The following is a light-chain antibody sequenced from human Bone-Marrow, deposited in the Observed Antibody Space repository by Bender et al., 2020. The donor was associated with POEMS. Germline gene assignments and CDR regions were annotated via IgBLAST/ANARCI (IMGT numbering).Light chain of an antibody. J-gene: IGLJ3*02. CDR2: NNS. Sequence: QSVLTKPPSASGTPGQGVTISCSGSSSKFGSYPVNWYQQLPGAAPKLVIFNNSQRPSGVPDRFSGSNSGTSASLAISGLLSDDEADFYCATWDDSLNGWVFGGGTKLTVL. V-gene: IGLV1-44*01. CDR1: SSKFGSYP. CDR3: ATWDDSLNGWV.